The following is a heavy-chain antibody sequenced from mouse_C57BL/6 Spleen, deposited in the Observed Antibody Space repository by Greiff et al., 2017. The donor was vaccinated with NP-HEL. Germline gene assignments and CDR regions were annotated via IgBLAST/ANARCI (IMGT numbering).Heavy chain of an antibody. D-gene: IGHD3-1*01. J-gene: IGHJ2*01. V-gene: IGHV1-82*01. CDR2: IYPGDGDT. Sequence: VQLQQSGPELVKPGASVKISCKASGYAFSSSWMNWVKQRPGKGLEWIGRIYPGDGDTNYNGKFKGKATLTADNSSSTAYMQLSSLTSEDSAVYFCARGGYWTVDYWGQGTTLTVSS. CDR3: ARGGYWTVDY. CDR1: GYAFSSSW.